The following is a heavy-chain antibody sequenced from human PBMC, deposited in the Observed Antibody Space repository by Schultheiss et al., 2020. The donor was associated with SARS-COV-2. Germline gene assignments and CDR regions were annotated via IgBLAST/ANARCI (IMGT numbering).Heavy chain of an antibody. Sequence: SETLSLTCTVSGGSISSYYWSWIRQPPGKGLEWIGYIYYSGSTNYNPSLKSRVTISVDTSKNQFSLKLSSVTAADTAVYYCARHGDYGDYVVAFDFWGQGTMVTVSS. CDR3: ARHGDYGDYVVAFDF. CDR2: IYYSGST. V-gene: IGHV4-59*08. J-gene: IGHJ3*01. CDR1: GGSISSYY. D-gene: IGHD4-17*01.